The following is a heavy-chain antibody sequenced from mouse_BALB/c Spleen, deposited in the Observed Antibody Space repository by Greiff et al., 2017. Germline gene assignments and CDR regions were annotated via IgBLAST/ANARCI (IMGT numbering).Heavy chain of an antibody. J-gene: IGHJ3*01. D-gene: IGHD1-2*01. Sequence: EVKLVESGGGLVKPGGSLKLSCAASGFTFSSYTMSWVRQTPEKRLEWVATISSGGSYTYYPDSVKGRFTISRDNAKNTLYLQMSSLKSEDTAMYYCTKFITTATGAYWGQGTLVTVSA. V-gene: IGHV5-6-4*01. CDR2: ISSGGSYT. CDR1: GFTFSSYT. CDR3: TKFITTATGAY.